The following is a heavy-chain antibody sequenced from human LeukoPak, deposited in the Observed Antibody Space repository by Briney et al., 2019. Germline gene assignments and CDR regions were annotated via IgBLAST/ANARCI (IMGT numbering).Heavy chain of an antibody. Sequence: PSETLSLTCTVSGGSISSSSYYWGWIRQPPGKGLEWIGSIYYSGSTYYNPSLKSRVTISVDTSKNQFSLKLSSVTAADTAVYYCARALTTTVTTVIDYWGQGALVTVSS. CDR3: ARALTTTVTTVIDY. J-gene: IGHJ4*02. CDR1: GGSISSSSYY. CDR2: IYYSGST. V-gene: IGHV4-39*07. D-gene: IGHD4-17*01.